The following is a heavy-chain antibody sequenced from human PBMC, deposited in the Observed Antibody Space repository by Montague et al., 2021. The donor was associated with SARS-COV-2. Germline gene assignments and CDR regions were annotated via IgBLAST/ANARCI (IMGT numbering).Heavy chain of an antibody. J-gene: IGHJ4*02. D-gene: IGHD2-15*01. CDR3: ARDYSHCSGGSCVFDY. CDR1: GGSISNYY. V-gene: IGHV4-4*07. CDR2: IYSSGST. Sequence: SETLSLTCTVSGGSISNYYWSWIRQPAGKGLEWIGRIYSSGSTNYNPSLKSRISMSVDTSKNQFSLKLSSVIAADTAIYYCARDYSHCSGGSCVFDYWGQGTLVTGSS.